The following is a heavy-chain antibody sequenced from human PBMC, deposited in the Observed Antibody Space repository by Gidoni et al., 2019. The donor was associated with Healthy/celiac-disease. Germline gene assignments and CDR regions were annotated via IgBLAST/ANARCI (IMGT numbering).Heavy chain of an antibody. J-gene: IGHJ4*02. CDR1: GFTFSSYA. V-gene: IGHV3-23*01. CDR3: ANSGTSHRAGGY. Sequence: EVQLLESGGGLVQPGGSLRLSCAASGFTFSSYAMSWVRQAPGKGLEWVSAISGSGGSTYYADSVKGRFTISRDNSKNTLYLQMNSLRAEDTAVYYCANSGTSHRAGGYWGQGTLVTVSS. CDR2: ISGSGGST. D-gene: IGHD2-2*01.